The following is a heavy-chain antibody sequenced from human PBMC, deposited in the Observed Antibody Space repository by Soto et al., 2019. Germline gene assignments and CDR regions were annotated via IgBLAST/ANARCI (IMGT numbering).Heavy chain of an antibody. CDR3: AHIPTYYQYDWFDP. CDR2: IYWDDDK. CDR1: GFSLTTRGVG. D-gene: IGHD3-16*01. V-gene: IGHV2-5*02. J-gene: IGHJ5*02. Sequence: QITLKESGPTLVKPTQTLTLTCTFSGFSLTTRGVGVGWIRQPPGKALECLALIYWDDDKRYSPSLQSRLSTTKDTSKTQVVLTMTNVDPVDTATYYCAHIPTYYQYDWFDPWGQGTLVSVSS.